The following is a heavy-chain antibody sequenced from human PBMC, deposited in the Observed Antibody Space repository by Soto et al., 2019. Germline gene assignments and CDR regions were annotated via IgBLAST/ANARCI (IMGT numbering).Heavy chain of an antibody. CDR3: AKGRSMTTVTTIGDY. J-gene: IGHJ4*02. V-gene: IGHV3-30*18. CDR1: GFTFSSYG. Sequence: QVQLVESGGGVVQPGRSLRLSCAASGFTFSSYGMHWVRQAPGKGLEWVAVISYDGSNKYYADSVKGRFTISRDNSKNTLCLQMNSLRAEGTAVYYCAKGRSMTTVTTIGDYWGQGTLVTVSS. CDR2: ISYDGSNK. D-gene: IGHD4-17*01.